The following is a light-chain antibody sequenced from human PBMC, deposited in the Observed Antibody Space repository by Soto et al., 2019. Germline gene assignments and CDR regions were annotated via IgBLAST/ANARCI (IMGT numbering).Light chain of an antibody. J-gene: IGKJ1*01. CDR1: QSVSSN. CDR3: QQYGSSPWT. CDR2: GAS. Sequence: EIVMTQSPVSLSLSPGEGATLSCRASQSVSSNLTWYQQKPGQAPRLLIYGASSRATGIPDRFSGSGSGTDFTLTISRLEPEDFAVYYCQQYGSSPWTFGQGTKVDIK. V-gene: IGKV3-20*01.